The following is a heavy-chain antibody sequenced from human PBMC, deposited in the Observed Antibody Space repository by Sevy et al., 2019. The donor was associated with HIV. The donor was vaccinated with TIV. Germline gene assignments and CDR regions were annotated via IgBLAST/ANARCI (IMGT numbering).Heavy chain of an antibody. Sequence: GGSLRLSCAVSGFSFDSYGMTWVRQAPGKGLEWVSAISGSGTRTYYADSVKGRFIISRDNSKNTLDLQMNSLRAEDKAFYLWAKGGGGHYDPDEIAYYFYYYNMDVWGKGTTVTVSS. CDR3: AKGGGGHYDPDEIAYYFYYYNMDV. V-gene: IGHV3-23*01. J-gene: IGHJ6*03. CDR1: GFSFDSYG. CDR2: ISGSGTRT. D-gene: IGHD3-22*01.